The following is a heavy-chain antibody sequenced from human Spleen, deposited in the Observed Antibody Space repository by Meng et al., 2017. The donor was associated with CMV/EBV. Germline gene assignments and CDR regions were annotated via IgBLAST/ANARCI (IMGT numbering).Heavy chain of an antibody. Sequence: SGYNFSGYYMQCVRQAPGQGLEWMGWINTNSGGTKYGQKFQDRVTMTRDTSIKTAYMELSRLRSDDTAVYFCAREHKPFPSFWYLDLWGRGTPVTVSS. CDR3: AREHKPFPSFWYLDL. J-gene: IGHJ2*01. CDR1: GYNFSGYY. CDR2: INTNSGGT. D-gene: IGHD2/OR15-2a*01. V-gene: IGHV1-2*02.